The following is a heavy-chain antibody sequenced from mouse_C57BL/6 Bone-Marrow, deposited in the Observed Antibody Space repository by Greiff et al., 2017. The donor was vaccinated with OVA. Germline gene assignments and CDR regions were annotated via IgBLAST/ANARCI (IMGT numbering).Heavy chain of an antibody. CDR2: INPSTGGT. D-gene: IGHD2-5*01. CDR1: GYSFTGYY. V-gene: IGHV1-42*01. J-gene: IGHJ2*01. Sequence: EVQLQQSGPELVKPGASVKISCKASGYSFTGYYMNWVKQSPEKSLEWIGEINPSTGGTTYNQKFKAKATLTVDKSSSTAYMQLKSLTSEDSAVYYCARRLPTIVTTNYFDYWGQGTTLTVSS. CDR3: ARRLPTIVTTNYFDY.